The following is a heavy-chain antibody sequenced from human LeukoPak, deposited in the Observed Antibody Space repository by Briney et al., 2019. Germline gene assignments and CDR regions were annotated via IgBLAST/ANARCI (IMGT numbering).Heavy chain of an antibody. CDR3: AREQSSYDFWSGFYYYYGMDV. V-gene: IGHV1-8*01. Sequence: ASVKVSCKASGYTFTSYDINWVRQATGQGLEWMGWMNPNSGNTGYAQKFQGRVTMTRNTSISTAYMELSSLRSEDTAVYNCAREQSSYDFWSGFYYYYGMDVWGQGTTVTVSS. CDR1: GYTFTSYD. J-gene: IGHJ6*02. CDR2: MNPNSGNT. D-gene: IGHD3-3*01.